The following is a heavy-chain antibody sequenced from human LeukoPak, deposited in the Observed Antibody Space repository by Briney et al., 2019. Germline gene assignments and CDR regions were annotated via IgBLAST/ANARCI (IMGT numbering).Heavy chain of an antibody. J-gene: IGHJ4*02. CDR2: IDANNGDT. D-gene: IGHD4-11*01. V-gene: IGHV1-2*02. Sequence: EASVNVSCKASGYTFRGNYIHWLRQAPGQGLEWMGWIDANNGDTKSAQKFQGRVTMSRDTSISTAYMDLSSLSPDDAAVYYCARDPSSVTLYFFDYWGQGTLVTVSS. CDR1: GYTFRGNY. CDR3: ARDPSSVTLYFFDY.